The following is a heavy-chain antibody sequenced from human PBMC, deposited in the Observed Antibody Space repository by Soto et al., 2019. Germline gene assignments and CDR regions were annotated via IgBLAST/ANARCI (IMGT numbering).Heavy chain of an antibody. CDR1: GGTFSSYS. D-gene: IGHD1-26*01. J-gene: IGHJ4*02. Sequence: QVQLVQSGAEVKKPGSSVKVSCKASGGTFSSYSINWVRQAPGQGLEWMGEISPIFGTANYAQKFQGRVTITGDESTSTVYMELSRLRSEDTAVYYCARDGGRHSGGIDYWGQGTLVTVSS. CDR3: ARDGGRHSGGIDY. CDR2: ISPIFGTA. V-gene: IGHV1-69*01.